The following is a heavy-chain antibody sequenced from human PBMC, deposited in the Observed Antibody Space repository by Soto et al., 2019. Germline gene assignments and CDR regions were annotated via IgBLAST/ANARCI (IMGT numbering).Heavy chain of an antibody. Sequence: QVPLVQSGAEVKKPGSSVKVSCKASGGTFSSYTISWVRQAPGQGLEWMGRIIPILGIANYAQKFQGRVTITADKSTSTAYMELSSLRSEDTAVYYCARDGTGYSSGWTHNWFDPWGQGTLVTVSS. V-gene: IGHV1-69*08. CDR1: GGTFSSYT. J-gene: IGHJ5*02. CDR2: IIPILGIA. D-gene: IGHD6-19*01. CDR3: ARDGTGYSSGWTHNWFDP.